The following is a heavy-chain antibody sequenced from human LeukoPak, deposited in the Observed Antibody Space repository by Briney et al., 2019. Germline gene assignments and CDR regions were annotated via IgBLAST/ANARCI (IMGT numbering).Heavy chain of an antibody. D-gene: IGHD3-10*01. CDR2: ISGSGGST. V-gene: IGHV3-23*01. CDR3: AKRTMVRGVIYYYYYYMDV. CDR1: GFTFSSYG. J-gene: IGHJ6*03. Sequence: LPGGSLRLSCAASGFTFSSYGMSWVRQAPGKGLEWVSAISGSGGSTYYADFVKGRFTISRDNSKNTLYLQMNSLRAEDTAVYYCAKRTMVRGVIYYYYYYMDVWGKGTTVTISS.